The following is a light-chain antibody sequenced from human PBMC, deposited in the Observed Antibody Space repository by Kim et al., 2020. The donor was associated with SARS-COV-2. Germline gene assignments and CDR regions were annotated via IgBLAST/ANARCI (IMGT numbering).Light chain of an antibody. CDR1: SSDVGGYNY. V-gene: IGLV2-14*04. J-gene: IGLJ2*01. CDR3: SSYTSSSTVV. CDR2: DVN. Sequence: GHSITIYCTGTSSDVGGYNYVSWYQQHPGKAPKVIIYDVNKRPSGVSNHFSGSKSGNTASLTISGLQAEDEADYYCSSYTSSSTVVFGGGTQLTVL.